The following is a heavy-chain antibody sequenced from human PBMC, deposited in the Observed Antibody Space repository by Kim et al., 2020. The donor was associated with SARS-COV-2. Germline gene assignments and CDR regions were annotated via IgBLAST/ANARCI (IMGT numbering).Heavy chain of an antibody. CDR2: T. V-gene: IGHV4-39*01. J-gene: IGHJ4*02. CDR3: ASQTEEWLLDY. Sequence: TYYNPSLKSRVTISVDTSKNQFSLKLSSVTAADTAVYYCASQTEEWLLDYWGQGTLVTVSS. D-gene: IGHD6-19*01.